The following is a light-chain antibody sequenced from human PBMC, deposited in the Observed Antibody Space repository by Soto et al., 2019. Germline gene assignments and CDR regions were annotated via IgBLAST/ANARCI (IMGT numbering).Light chain of an antibody. CDR1: SSDVGGYNY. V-gene: IGLV2-8*01. CDR3: SSYAGSNNFGV. Sequence: QSALTQPPSASESPGQSVTISCTGTSSDVGGYNYVSWYQQHPGKAPKLMIYEVSKRPSGVPDRFSGSKSGNTASLTVSGLQAEDEADYDCSSYAGSNNFGVFGTGTKLTVL. J-gene: IGLJ1*01. CDR2: EVS.